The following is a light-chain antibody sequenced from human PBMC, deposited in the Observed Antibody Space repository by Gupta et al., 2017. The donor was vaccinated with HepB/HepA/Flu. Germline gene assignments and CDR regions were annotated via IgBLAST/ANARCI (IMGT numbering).Light chain of an antibody. CDR2: SAS. CDR1: PGIGDD. CDR3: RQHHTYPLT. V-gene: IGKV1-17*01. Sequence: DIQMTPFPSSLSASVGDRVILTCRASPGIGDDLGWYQQRPGKAPKRLIYSASSLQRGVPSRFSGSGAWTEYTLTISSLQPDEFATYYCRQHHTYPLTFGQGTKVEIK. J-gene: IGKJ1*01.